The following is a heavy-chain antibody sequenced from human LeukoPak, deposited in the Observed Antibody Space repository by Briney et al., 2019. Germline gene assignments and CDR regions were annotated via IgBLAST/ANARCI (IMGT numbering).Heavy chain of an antibody. V-gene: IGHV3-33*01. CDR2: IWYDGSNK. Sequence: GGSLRLSCAASGFTFSSYGMHWVRQAPGKGLEWVAVIWYDGSNKYYADSVKGRFTISRDNSKNTLYLQMNSLRAEDTAVYYCARGYYYDSSGYSDEDTYYLDYWGQGTLVTVSS. CDR1: GFTFSSYG. J-gene: IGHJ4*02. CDR3: ARGYYYDSSGYSDEDTYYLDY. D-gene: IGHD3-22*01.